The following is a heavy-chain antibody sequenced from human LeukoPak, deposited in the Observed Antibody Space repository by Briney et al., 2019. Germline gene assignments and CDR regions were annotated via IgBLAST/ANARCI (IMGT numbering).Heavy chain of an antibody. CDR2: IWYDGSNK. CDR3: AGLYGDYLDY. V-gene: IGHV3-33*01. D-gene: IGHD4-17*01. Sequence: GGSLRHSCAASGFTFSSYGMHWVRQAPGKGLEWVAVIWYDGSNKYYADSVKGRFTISRDNSKNTLCLQMNSLRAEDTAVYYCAGLYGDYLDYWGQGTLVTVSS. J-gene: IGHJ4*02. CDR1: GFTFSSYG.